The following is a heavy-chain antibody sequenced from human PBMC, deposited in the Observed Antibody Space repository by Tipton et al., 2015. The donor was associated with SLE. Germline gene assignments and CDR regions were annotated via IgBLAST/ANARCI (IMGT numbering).Heavy chain of an antibody. D-gene: IGHD4/OR15-4a*01. CDR2: SNHSGST. CDR3: ARGAGTYDYGFDY. J-gene: IGHJ4*02. V-gene: IGHV4-34*01. Sequence: TLSLTCAVYGGSFSGYYWSWIRQPPGKGLEWIGESNHSGSTNYNPSRKSRVTISVDTSKNQFSLKLSSVTAADTAVYYCARGAGTYDYGFDYWGQGNLVTVSS. CDR1: GGSFSGYY.